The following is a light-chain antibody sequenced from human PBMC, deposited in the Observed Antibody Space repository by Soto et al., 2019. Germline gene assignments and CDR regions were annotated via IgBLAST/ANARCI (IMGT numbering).Light chain of an antibody. J-gene: IGLJ2*01. V-gene: IGLV6-57*04. CDR1: SGSIASNY. CDR2: EDN. CDR3: QSDDSNNSVV. Sequence: NFMLTQPHSVSESPGKTVTISCTRSSGSIASNYVQWYQQRPGSAPTTVIYEDNQRPSGVPDRFSGSIDSASNSASLTISGLKTEDDADSYCQSDDSNNSVVFGGGTKLTVL.